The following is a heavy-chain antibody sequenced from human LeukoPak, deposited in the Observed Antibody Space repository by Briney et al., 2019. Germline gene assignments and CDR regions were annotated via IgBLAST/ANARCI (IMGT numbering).Heavy chain of an antibody. CDR1: GFTFSAYY. D-gene: IGHD3-16*01. V-gene: IGHV3-11*03. J-gene: IGHJ4*02. CDR2: ISDSGTYT. CDR3: AMGEWGNSLAYY. Sequence: NPGGSLRLSCAASGFTFSAYYMNWIRQAPGKGLEWVSHISDSGTYTDYADSVKGRFTISRDNAQKSLYLQMNSLRVEDTAVYYCAMGEWGNSLAYYWGQATLVTGSS.